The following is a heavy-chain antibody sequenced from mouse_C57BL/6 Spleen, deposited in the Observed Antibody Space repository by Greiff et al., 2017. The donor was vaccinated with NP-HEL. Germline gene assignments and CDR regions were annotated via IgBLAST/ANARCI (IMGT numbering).Heavy chain of an antibody. V-gene: IGHV5-12*01. CDR3: ARPGWGNYGFAY. D-gene: IGHD2-1*01. CDR1: GFTFSDYY. CDR2: ISNGGGST. Sequence: EVKLMESGGGLVQPGGSLKLSCAASGFTFSDYYMYWVRQTPEKRLEWVAYISNGGGSTYYPDTVKGRFTISRDNAKNTLYLQMSRLKSEDTAMYYCARPGWGNYGFAYWGQGTLVTVSA. J-gene: IGHJ3*01.